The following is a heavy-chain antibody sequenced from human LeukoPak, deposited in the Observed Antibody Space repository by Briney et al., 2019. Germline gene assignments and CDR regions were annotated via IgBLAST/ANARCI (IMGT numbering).Heavy chain of an antibody. CDR1: GYTFTSYY. V-gene: IGHV1-2*02. CDR2: INPNSGGT. CDR3: ASHGTRGYSYGYLGY. J-gene: IGHJ4*02. D-gene: IGHD5-18*01. Sequence: GASVKVSCKASGYTFTSYYMHWVRQAPGQGLEWMGWINPNSGGTNYAQKFQGRVTMTRDTSISTAYMELSRLRSDDTAVYYCASHGTRGYSYGYLGYWGQGTLVTVSS.